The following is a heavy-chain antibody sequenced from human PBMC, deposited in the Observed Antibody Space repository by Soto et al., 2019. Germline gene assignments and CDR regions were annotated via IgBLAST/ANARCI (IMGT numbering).Heavy chain of an antibody. CDR2: ISYDGGNA. CDR3: AGLGYCRSHSCRKSRLYCYYGLAV. Sequence: PVGTLRLSCEVTGVSFNNYGRHWLRRAPREGLEWVAAISYDGGNAYYAASVKGRFTISRDNSKNTLSLQMNSLRAEDTAVYFCAGLGYCRSHSCRKSRLYCYYGLAVWGQGTTVTVSS. J-gene: IGHJ6*02. CDR1: GVSFNNYG. V-gene: IGHV3-30*03. D-gene: IGHD2-2*01.